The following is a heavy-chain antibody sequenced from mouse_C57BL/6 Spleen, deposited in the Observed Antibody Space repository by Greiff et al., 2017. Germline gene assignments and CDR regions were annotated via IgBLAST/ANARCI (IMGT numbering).Heavy chain of an antibody. J-gene: IGHJ1*03. D-gene: IGHD2-3*01. CDR1: GFTFSSYA. CDR2: LSSGGDYI. CDR3: TRDGGGYFDV. V-gene: IGHV5-9-1*02. Sequence: EVNVVESGEGLVKPGGSLKLSCAASGFTFSSYAMSWVRQTPEKRLEWVAYLSSGGDYIYYADTVKGRFTISRDNARNTLYLQMSSLKSEDTAMYYCTRDGGGYFDVWGTGTTVTVSS.